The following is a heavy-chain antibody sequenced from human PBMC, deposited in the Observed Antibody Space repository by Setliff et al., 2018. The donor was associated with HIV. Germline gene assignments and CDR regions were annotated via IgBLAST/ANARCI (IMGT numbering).Heavy chain of an antibody. CDR3: ARDRASSGYYARFDH. CDR1: GFTFSSYS. D-gene: IGHD3-22*01. J-gene: IGHJ4*02. Sequence: GGSLRLSCAASGFTFSSYSMNWVRQAPGKGLEWVSAISSSGDKTYYADSVKGRFAISRDNAKNMLYLQMSSLRAEDTALYYCARDRASSGYYARFDHWGQGTLVTVSS. CDR2: ISSSGDKT. V-gene: IGHV3-23*01.